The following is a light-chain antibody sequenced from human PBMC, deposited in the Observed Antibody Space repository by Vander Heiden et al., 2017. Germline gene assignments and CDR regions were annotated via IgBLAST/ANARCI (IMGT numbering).Light chain of an antibody. CDR2: GKD. V-gene: IGLV3-19*01. CDR3: KTWDSSGAYVV. J-gene: IGLJ3*02. CDR1: SLGTYY. Sequence: SSVLTQHPCVSVALGQRVRITCQGDSLGTYYPRWYQRQPGQAPVLVISGKDNRPSGIPDRFSGSSSGKIASLTITGAQAEDEAEYACKTWDSSGAYVVFGGGTKLTVL.